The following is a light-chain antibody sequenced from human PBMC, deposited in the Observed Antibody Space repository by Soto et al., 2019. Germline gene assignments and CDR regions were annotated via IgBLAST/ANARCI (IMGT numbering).Light chain of an antibody. CDR2: GDS. CDR3: QSYDSSLGGWL. J-gene: IGLJ3*02. V-gene: IGLV1-40*01. Sequence: QPVLTQPPSVSGAPGQRVTISCTGSSSNIGAGYNVHWYQQVPGTAPKLLIYGDSNRPAGVPDRFSGSKSGTSASLAITGLQAEHEADYYCQSYDSSLGGWLFGGGTKVTLL. CDR1: SSNIGAGYN.